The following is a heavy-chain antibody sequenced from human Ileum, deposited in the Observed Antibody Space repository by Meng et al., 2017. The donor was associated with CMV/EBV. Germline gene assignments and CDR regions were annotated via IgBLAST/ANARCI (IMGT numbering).Heavy chain of an antibody. CDR3: VREVRRSWFDP. Sequence: ASGLIFGSYTMSWVRQAPGKGLEWVASINSYAYNIGYADSVKGRFTISRDNAKNSLYLQMNSLGAEDTAVYFCVREVRRSWFDPWGQGTLVTVSS. J-gene: IGHJ5*02. CDR2: INSYAYNI. V-gene: IGHV3-21*01. D-gene: IGHD4-11*01. CDR1: GLIFGSYT.